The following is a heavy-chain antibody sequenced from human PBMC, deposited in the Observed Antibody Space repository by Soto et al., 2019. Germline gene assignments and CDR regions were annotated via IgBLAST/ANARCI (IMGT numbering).Heavy chain of an antibody. CDR1: GFTFSSYG. CDR3: AKDRRYSGYDRGSIYPGAEYYFDY. D-gene: IGHD5-12*01. Sequence: QVQLVESGGGVVQPGRSLRLSCAASGFTFSSYGMHWVRQAPGKGLEWVAVISYDGSNKYYADSVKGRFTISRDNSKNTLYLQMNSLRAEDTAVYYCAKDRRYSGYDRGSIYPGAEYYFDYWGQGTLVTVSS. J-gene: IGHJ4*02. CDR2: ISYDGSNK. V-gene: IGHV3-30*18.